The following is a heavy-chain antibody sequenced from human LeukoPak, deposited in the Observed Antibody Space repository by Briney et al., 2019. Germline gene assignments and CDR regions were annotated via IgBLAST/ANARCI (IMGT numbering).Heavy chain of an antibody. Sequence: GXXLRLSCAASGFTFSSYGMHWVRQAPGKGLEWVAFIRYDGSNKYYADYVKGRFTISRDNAKNTMYMQMNSLRAEDTAVYYCAKELGYCSSTSCHYWGQGTLVTVSS. J-gene: IGHJ4*02. D-gene: IGHD2-2*01. CDR2: IRYDGSNK. V-gene: IGHV3-30*02. CDR1: GFTFSSYG. CDR3: AKELGYCSSTSCHY.